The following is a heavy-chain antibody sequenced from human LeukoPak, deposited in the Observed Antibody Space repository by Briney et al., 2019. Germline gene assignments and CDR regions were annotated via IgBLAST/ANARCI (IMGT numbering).Heavy chain of an antibody. D-gene: IGHD3-22*01. CDR2: ISYDGSNK. CDR3: AKDTAYGYYYDSSDY. J-gene: IGHJ4*02. V-gene: IGHV3-30*18. CDR1: GFTFSSYG. Sequence: GRSLRLSCAASGFTFSSYGMHWVRQAPGKGLEWVAVISYDGSNKYYADSVKGRFTISRDNSKNTLYLQMNSLRAEDTAVYYCAKDTAYGYYYDSSDYWGQGTLVTVSS.